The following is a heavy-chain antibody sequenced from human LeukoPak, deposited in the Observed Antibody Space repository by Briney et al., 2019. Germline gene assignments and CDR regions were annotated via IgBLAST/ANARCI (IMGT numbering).Heavy chain of an antibody. D-gene: IGHD2-21*02. CDR3: ARDLSCGGDCYLDAFDI. Sequence: GGSLRLSCAASGFTVSSNYMSGGRQAPGKGLEWVSVIYSGGSTYYADSVKCRVTISRDNSKNTLYLQMQSLRAEDTDVYYCARDLSCGGDCYLDAFDIWGQGTMVTVSS. J-gene: IGHJ3*02. V-gene: IGHV3-53*01. CDR1: GFTVSSNY. CDR2: IYSGGST.